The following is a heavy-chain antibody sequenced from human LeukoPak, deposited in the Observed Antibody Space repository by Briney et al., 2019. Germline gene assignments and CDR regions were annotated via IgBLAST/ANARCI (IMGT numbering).Heavy chain of an antibody. CDR1: GFTLSNYA. CDR3: AKSQREACCYGMDV. J-gene: IGHJ6*02. V-gene: IGHV3-23*01. CDR2: ISGSGSNT. Sequence: GGSLRLSCTASGFTLSNYAMNWVRRAPGKGLEWVSAISGSGSNTYYADSVKDRFTISRDNSKNSLYLQMNSLRAKDTAVYYCAKSQREACCYGMDVWGQGTTVTVS. D-gene: IGHD1-26*01.